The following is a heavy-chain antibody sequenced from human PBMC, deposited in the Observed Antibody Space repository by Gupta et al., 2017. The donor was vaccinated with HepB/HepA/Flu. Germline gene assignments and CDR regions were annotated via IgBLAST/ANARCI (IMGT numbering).Heavy chain of an antibody. D-gene: IGHD2-15*01. J-gene: IGHJ4*02. CDR3: AREQGYCSGGSCYSGGDY. CDR2: ISYDGSNQ. V-gene: IGHV3-30-3*01. Sequence: QVQLVESGGGVVQPGRSLRLSCEASGFTFSRYAMHWVRQAPGKGLEWVAVISYDGSNQYYADSVKGRFTISRDNSKNTLYLQMNSLRAEDTAVYYCAREQGYCSGGSCYSGGDYWGQGTLVTVSS. CDR1: GFTFSRYA.